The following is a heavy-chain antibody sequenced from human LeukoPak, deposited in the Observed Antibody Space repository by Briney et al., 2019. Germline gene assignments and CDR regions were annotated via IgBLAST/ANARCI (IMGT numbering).Heavy chain of an antibody. V-gene: IGHV3-23*01. J-gene: IGHJ4*02. D-gene: IGHD3/OR15-3a*01. CDR2: ISGSGGST. Sequence: GESLRLSCAASGFTFSSYAMSWVRQTPGKGLEWVSAISGSGGSTYYADSVTGRFTISRDNSKNTLYLQMNSLRAEDTAVYYCAKPGLALRYYFDYWGQGTLVTVSS. CDR3: AKPGLALRYYFDY. CDR1: GFTFSSYA.